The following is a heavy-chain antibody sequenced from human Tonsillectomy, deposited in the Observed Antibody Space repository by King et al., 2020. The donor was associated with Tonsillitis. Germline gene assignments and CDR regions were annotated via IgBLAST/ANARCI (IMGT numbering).Heavy chain of an antibody. CDR2: TSYDGSNK. J-gene: IGHJ4*02. Sequence: VQLVESGGGVVQPGRSLRLSWAASGFPFSTYVMHWVRQAPGKGLEGVAVTSYDGSNKYYADSVKGRFTISRDNSKNTLYLQMNSLRGEDTAVYYCARGRYYYDSTDYWGQGTLVTVSS. D-gene: IGHD3-22*01. CDR3: ARGRYYYDSTDY. CDR1: GFPFSTYV. V-gene: IGHV3-30-3*01.